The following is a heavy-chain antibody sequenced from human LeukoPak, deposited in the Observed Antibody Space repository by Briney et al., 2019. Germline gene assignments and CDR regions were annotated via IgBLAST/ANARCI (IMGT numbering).Heavy chain of an antibody. CDR1: GGTFSSYA. V-gene: IGHV1-69*04. D-gene: IGHD4-17*01. J-gene: IGHJ3*02. CDR2: IIPILGIA. CDR3: ARGAYDYGDYVGSDAFDI. Sequence: SVKVSCKASGGTFSSYAISWVRQAPGQGLEWMGRIIPILGIANYAQKFQGRVTITADKSTSTAYMELSSLRSEDTAVYYCARGAYDYGDYVGSDAFDIWGQGAMVTVSS.